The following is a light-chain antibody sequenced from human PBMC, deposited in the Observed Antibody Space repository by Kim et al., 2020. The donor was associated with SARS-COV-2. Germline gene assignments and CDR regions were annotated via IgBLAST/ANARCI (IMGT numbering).Light chain of an antibody. Sequence: ASTGDRVTITCRASQGISSYLAWYQQKPGKAPKLLIYAASTLQSGVPSRFSGSGSGTDFTLTISCLQSEDFSTYYCQQYYSYPQTFGQGTKVDIK. CDR2: AAS. V-gene: IGKV1-8*01. CDR3: QQYYSYPQT. CDR1: QGISSY. J-gene: IGKJ1*01.